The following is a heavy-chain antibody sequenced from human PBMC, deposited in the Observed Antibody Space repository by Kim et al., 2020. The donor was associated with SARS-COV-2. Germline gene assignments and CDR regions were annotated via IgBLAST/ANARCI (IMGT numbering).Heavy chain of an antibody. CDR3: ARDYDSSGYYLLDDY. Sequence: ASVKVSCKASGYTFTGYYMHWVRQAPGQGLEWMGRINPNSGGTNYAQKFQGRVTMTRDTSISTAYMELSRLRSDDTAVYYCARDYDSSGYYLLDDYWGQGTLVTVSS. V-gene: IGHV1-2*06. J-gene: IGHJ4*02. D-gene: IGHD3-22*01. CDR2: INPNSGGT. CDR1: GYTFTGYY.